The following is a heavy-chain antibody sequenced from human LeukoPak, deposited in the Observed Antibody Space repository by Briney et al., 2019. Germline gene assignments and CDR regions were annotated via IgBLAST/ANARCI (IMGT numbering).Heavy chain of an antibody. Sequence: SETLSLTCAVSDDSFSSHYWTWIRQPPGKGLEWIGYISYIGSTNYNPSLKSRVTISIDTSRNQFSLRLSSVTAADTAVYYCARDLVTVTKGFDIWGQGQWSASPQ. J-gene: IGHJ3*02. D-gene: IGHD4-17*01. CDR2: ISYIGST. CDR3: ARDLVTVTKGFDI. V-gene: IGHV4-59*11. CDR1: DDSFSSHY.